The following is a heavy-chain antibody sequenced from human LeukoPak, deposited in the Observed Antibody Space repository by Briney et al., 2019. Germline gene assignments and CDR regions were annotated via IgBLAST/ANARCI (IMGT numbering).Heavy chain of an antibody. Sequence: LRLSCAASGFTFNSYAMSWVRQAPGKGLEWVAIIWYDGSDKYYADSVKGRFTISRDNSKNTVYLQMNSLRAEDTAVYYCARDRGTTSSSGWYFDPWGRGTLVTVSS. CDR1: GFTFNSYA. V-gene: IGHV3-33*08. D-gene: IGHD6-6*01. CDR2: IWYDGSDK. CDR3: ARDRGTTSSSGWYFDP. J-gene: IGHJ2*01.